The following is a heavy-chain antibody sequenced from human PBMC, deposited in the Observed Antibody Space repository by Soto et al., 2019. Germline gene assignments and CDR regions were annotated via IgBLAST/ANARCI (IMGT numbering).Heavy chain of an antibody. CDR3: ARRGSSRKLDV. CDR1: GDSISSYY. V-gene: IGHV4-59*08. CDR2: IYYSGST. J-gene: IGHJ6*02. Sequence: SETLSLTCTVSGDSISSYYWNWIRQPPGKGLEWIGYIYYSGSTNYNPSLKSRVTISVDTSKNQFSLKLSSVTAADTAVYYCARRGSSRKLDVWGQGTTVTVSS. D-gene: IGHD1-26*01.